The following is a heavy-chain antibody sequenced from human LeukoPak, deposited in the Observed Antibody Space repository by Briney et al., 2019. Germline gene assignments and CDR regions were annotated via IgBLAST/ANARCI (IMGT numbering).Heavy chain of an antibody. D-gene: IGHD3-3*01. J-gene: IGHJ5*02. CDR3: ARDPITIFGVVRKYTNWFDP. CDR2: ISAYNGNT. V-gene: IGHV1-18*01. CDR1: GYTFTSYG. Sequence: GASVKVSCKASGYTFTSYGISWARQAPGQGLEWMGWISAYNGNTNYAQKLQGRVTMTTDTSTSTAYMELRSLRSDDTAVYYCARDPITIFGVVRKYTNWFDPWGQGTLVTVSS.